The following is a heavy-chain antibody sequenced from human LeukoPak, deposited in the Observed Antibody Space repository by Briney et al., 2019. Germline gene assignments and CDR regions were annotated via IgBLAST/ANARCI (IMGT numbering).Heavy chain of an antibody. J-gene: IGHJ3*02. D-gene: IGHD3-22*01. Sequence: SETLSLTCTVPGGSISSYYWSWIRQPPGKGLGWIGYFYYSVSTNYNPSLKCRVTISLDTSKDRFSRNLSSVTAAVRAVYYCARARTYYYDMGAFDIWGQGTMVTVSS. CDR1: GGSISSYY. CDR3: ARARTYYYDMGAFDI. V-gene: IGHV4-59*01. CDR2: FYYSVST.